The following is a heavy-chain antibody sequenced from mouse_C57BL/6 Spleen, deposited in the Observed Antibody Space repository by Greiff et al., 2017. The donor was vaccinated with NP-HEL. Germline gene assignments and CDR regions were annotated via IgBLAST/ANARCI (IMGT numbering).Heavy chain of an antibody. CDR2: ISDGGSYT. D-gene: IGHD1-1*01. V-gene: IGHV5-4*03. Sequence: EVKLQESGGGLVKPGGSLKLSCAASGFTFSSYAMSWVRQTPEKRLEWVATISDGGSYTYYPDNVKGRFTISRDNAKNNLYLQMSHLKSEDTAMYYCARVGDYGSRTYFDYWGQGTTLTVSS. J-gene: IGHJ2*01. CDR3: ARVGDYGSRTYFDY. CDR1: GFTFSSYA.